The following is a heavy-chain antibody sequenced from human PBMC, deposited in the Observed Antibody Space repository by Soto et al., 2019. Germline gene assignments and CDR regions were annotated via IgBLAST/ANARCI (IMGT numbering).Heavy chain of an antibody. CDR1: GYTFTHYA. D-gene: IGHD6-13*01. J-gene: IGHJ5*02. CDR3: ARGLAADGA. V-gene: IGHV1-3*01. CDR2: INAGSGNT. Sequence: QVQLVQSGAEVKKLGASVKVSCTASGYTFTHYAIHWVRHAPGQRLEWMGFINAGSGNTKYSQTFQGRLTFTKDTSASTAYMDLSSLRSEDTAIYYCARGLAADGAWGQGTLVTVSS.